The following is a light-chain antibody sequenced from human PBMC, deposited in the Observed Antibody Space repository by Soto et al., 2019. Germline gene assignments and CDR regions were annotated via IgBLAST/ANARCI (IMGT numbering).Light chain of an antibody. CDR3: QKYGSSLWT. V-gene: IGKV3-20*01. CDR2: GAS. CDR1: QSVSSSY. Sequence: EIVLTQSPGTLSLSPGERATLYFSASQSVSSSYLAWYQQKPGQAPRLLIYGASSRATGISDCFSGSGSGIDFTLTISRLENEDLAVYYCQKYGSSLWTFGQVTTVDIK. J-gene: IGKJ1*01.